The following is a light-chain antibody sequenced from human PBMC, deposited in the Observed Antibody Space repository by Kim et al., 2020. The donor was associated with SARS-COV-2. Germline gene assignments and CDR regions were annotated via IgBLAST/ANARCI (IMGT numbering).Light chain of an antibody. Sequence: SASVGDGVTITCRASQGITNSLAWYQQKPGKAPKLLLYAASRLESGVTSRFSGSGSGTDYTLTISSLQPEDFATYYCQQYYSTPYTFGQGTKLEI. J-gene: IGKJ2*01. V-gene: IGKV1-NL1*01. CDR1: QGITNS. CDR2: AAS. CDR3: QQYYSTPYT.